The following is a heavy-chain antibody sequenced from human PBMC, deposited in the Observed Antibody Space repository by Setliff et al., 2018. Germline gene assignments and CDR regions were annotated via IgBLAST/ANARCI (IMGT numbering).Heavy chain of an antibody. J-gene: IGHJ4*02. CDR2: INPRTGVT. V-gene: IGHV1-2*02. CDR1: GYSFTGHY. D-gene: IGHD2-8*01. Sequence: ASVKVSCKASGYSFTGHYIHWVRQAPGQGLEWMGWINPRTGVTNYARKFQGRVTMTRDTSITTVYMDLGSLRSDDTAVYYCARDFNGLALGYWGQGTLVTVSS. CDR3: ARDFNGLALGY.